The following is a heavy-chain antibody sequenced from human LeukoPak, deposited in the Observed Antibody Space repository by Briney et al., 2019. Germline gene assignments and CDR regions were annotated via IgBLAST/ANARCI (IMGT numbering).Heavy chain of an antibody. CDR3: ARDTELAVSGTFALHPKFDY. Sequence: ASVKVSCKASGYTFTGYYMHWVRQAPGQGLEWMGWINPNSGGTSYAQRFQGRVTMTRDTSISTAYMELSRLRSDDTAVYYCARDTELAVSGTFALHPKFDYWGQGTLVTVSS. V-gene: IGHV1-2*02. J-gene: IGHJ4*02. CDR1: GYTFTGYY. D-gene: IGHD6-19*01. CDR2: INPNSGGT.